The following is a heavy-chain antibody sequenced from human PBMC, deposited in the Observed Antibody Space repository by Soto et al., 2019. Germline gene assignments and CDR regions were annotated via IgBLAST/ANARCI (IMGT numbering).Heavy chain of an antibody. V-gene: IGHV5-51*01. CDR1: GYSFTSYW. CDR2: IYPGDSDT. D-gene: IGHD6-13*01. CDR3: ARHPRGRAGYNSQVWAFDI. Sequence: GESLKISCKGSGYSFTSYWIGWVRQMPGKGLEWMGIIYPGDSDTRYSPSFQGQVTISADKSISTAYLQWSSLKASDTAMYYCARHPRGRAGYNSQVWAFDIWGQGTMVTVSS. J-gene: IGHJ3*02.